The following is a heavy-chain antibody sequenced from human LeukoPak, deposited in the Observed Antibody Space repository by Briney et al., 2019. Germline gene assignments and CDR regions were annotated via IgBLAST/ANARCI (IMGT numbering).Heavy chain of an antibody. J-gene: IGHJ4*02. CDR3: ARVMSRSSTSCPGY. D-gene: IGHD2-2*01. V-gene: IGHV1-2*02. CDR1: GYTFTGYY. Sequence: ASVKVSCKASGYTFTGYYMHWVRQAPGQGLEWMGWINPNSGGTNYAQKFQGRITMTRDTSISTAYMELSRLRSDDTAVYYCARVMSRSSTSCPGYWGQGTLVTVSS. CDR2: INPNSGGT.